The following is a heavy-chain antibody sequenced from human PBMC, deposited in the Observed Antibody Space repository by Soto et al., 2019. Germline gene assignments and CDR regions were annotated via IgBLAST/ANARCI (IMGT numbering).Heavy chain of an antibody. V-gene: IGHV3-30*18. J-gene: IGHJ4*02. CDR1: GFTFSNYG. Sequence: GGSLRLSCAASGFTFSNYGMHWVRQAPGKGLEWVAFISYDGSDKYSADSVKGRFTFSRDNSKSTLYVQMNSLRPEDTALYYCAKDSSEGYFDYWGQGALVTVSS. CDR2: ISYDGSDK. CDR3: AKDSSEGYFDY.